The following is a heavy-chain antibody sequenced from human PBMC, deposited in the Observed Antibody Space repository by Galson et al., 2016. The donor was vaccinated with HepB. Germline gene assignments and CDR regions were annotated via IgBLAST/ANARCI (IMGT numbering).Heavy chain of an antibody. CDR1: GGSISSSDYC. CDR2: FYYDGTT. CDR3: ARHSGGDTTDYYPYYWYFDF. D-gene: IGHD3-22*01. V-gene: IGHV4-39*01. J-gene: IGHJ2*01. Sequence: LSLTCSVSGGSISSSDYCWGWIRQPPGRGLEWIGTFYYDGTTFFNPSLKSRVTISVDTSKNQFSLKLSSVTAADTAVYYCARHSGGDTTDYYPYYWYFDFWGRGTLVTVSS.